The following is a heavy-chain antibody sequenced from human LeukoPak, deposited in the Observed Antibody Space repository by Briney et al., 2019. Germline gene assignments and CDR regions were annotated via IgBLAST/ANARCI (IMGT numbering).Heavy chain of an antibody. Sequence: GGSLRLSCAASGFTFSSYAMHWVRQAPGKGLEYVSAISSNGGSTYYANSVKGRFTISRDNSKNTLYLQMGSLRAEDMAVYYCARDRSMVTTLGVYYFNYWGQGTLVAVSS. CDR1: GFTFSSYA. D-gene: IGHD2-8*02. CDR2: ISSNGGST. CDR3: ARDRSMVTTLGVYYFNY. J-gene: IGHJ4*02. V-gene: IGHV3-64*01.